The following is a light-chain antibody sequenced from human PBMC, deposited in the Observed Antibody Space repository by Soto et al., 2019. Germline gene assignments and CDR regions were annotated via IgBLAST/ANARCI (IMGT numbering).Light chain of an antibody. V-gene: IGLV3-1*01. J-gene: IGLJ2*01. CDR2: QDS. CDR3: QAWDSSTLVV. CDR1: KLGDKY. Sequence: SYELTQPPSVSVSPGQTASITCSGDKLGDKYACWYQQKPGQSPVLVIYQDSKRPSGIPERFSGSNSGNTATLTISGTQGMDEADYYCQAWDSSTLVVFGGGTQLTVL.